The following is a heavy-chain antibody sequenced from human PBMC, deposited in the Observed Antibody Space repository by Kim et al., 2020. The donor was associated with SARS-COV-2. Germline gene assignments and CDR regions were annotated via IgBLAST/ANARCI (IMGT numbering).Heavy chain of an antibody. CDR2: IYYSGST. CDR3: ARLRSYSSSWYTPRPPFAFDI. V-gene: IGHV4-31*03. CDR1: GGSISSGGYY. D-gene: IGHD6-13*01. Sequence: SETLSLTCTVSGGSISSGGYYWSWIRQHPGKGLEWIGYIYYSGSTYYNPSLKSRVTISVDTSKNQFSLKLSSVTAADTAVYYCARLRSYSSSWYTPRPPFAFDIWGQGTMVTVSS. J-gene: IGHJ3*02.